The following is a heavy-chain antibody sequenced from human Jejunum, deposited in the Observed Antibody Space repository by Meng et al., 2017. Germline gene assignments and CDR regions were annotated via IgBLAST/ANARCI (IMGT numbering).Heavy chain of an antibody. Sequence: GESLKISCAASGFTLSNYAMTWVRQAPGKGLEWVSSISGSGGNTFYGDSVKGRFTISRDNSKNTLSLQMNSLRAEDTAVYYCAKASRIVGADYFDYWGQGTLVTGAS. V-gene: IGHV3-23*01. CDR3: AKASRIVGADYFDY. D-gene: IGHD1-26*01. CDR2: ISGSGGNT. CDR1: GFTLSNYA. J-gene: IGHJ4*02.